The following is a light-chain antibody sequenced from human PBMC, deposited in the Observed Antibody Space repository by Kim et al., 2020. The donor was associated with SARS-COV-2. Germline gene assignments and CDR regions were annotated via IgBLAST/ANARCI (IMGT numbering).Light chain of an antibody. CDR1: RSDVYDYKY. J-gene: IGLJ1*01. V-gene: IGLV2-14*03. CDR3: SSYTSSSTYV. CDR2: DVS. Sequence: GQSISIAPSGTRSDVYDYKYVSSYHNHPGKAPKLMSYDVSNRPSGVSNRFSGSKSGDTASLTISGLQADDEGDYYCSSYTSSSTYVFGTGTKVPS.